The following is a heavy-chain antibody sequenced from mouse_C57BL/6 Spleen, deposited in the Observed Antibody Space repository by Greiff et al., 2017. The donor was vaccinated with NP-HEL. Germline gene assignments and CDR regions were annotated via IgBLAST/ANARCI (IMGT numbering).Heavy chain of an antibody. J-gene: IGHJ4*01. CDR3: APQLGRNYAMDY. CDR2: IYPGDGDT. D-gene: IGHD4-1*02. V-gene: IGHV1-82*01. CDR1: GYAFSSSW. Sequence: QVQLQQSGPELVKPGASVKISCKASGYAFSSSWMNWVKQRPGKGLEWIGRIYPGDGDTNYNGKFKGKATLTADKSSSTAYMQLSSLTSEDSAVYVCAPQLGRNYAMDYWGQGTSVTVSS.